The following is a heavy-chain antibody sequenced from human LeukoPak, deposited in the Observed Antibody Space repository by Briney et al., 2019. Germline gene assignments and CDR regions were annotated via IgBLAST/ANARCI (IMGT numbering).Heavy chain of an antibody. V-gene: IGHV3-43*02. CDR1: GLNFDDSA. CDR3: AKESGKFDY. J-gene: IGHJ4*02. CDR2: ISADGGST. Sequence: GGSLRLSCVASGLNFDDSAMHWVRQAPGKALEGVSLISADGGSTFSADSVKGRFSISRDNSKNSLYLQMNSLRSEDTAMYYCAKESGKFDYWGQGTLVAVSS.